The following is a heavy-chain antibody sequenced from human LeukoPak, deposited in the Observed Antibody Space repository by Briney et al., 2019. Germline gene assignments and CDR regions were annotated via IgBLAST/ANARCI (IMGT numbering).Heavy chain of an antibody. Sequence: KPSETLSLTCAVYGGSFSGYYWSWIRQPPGKGLEWIGEINHSGSTNYNPSLKSRVTISVDTSKNQFSLKLSSVTAADTAVYYCARDRYSYGVDYWGQGTLVTVSS. CDR1: GGSFSGYY. CDR2: INHSGST. V-gene: IGHV4-34*01. CDR3: ARDRYSYGVDY. J-gene: IGHJ4*02. D-gene: IGHD5-18*01.